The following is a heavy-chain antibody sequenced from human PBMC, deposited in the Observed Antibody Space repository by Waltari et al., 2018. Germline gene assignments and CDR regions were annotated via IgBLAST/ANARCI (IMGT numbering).Heavy chain of an antibody. J-gene: IGHJ6*03. D-gene: IGHD2-2*01. V-gene: IGHV4-34*01. CDR1: GGSFSGYY. CDR2: INHSGST. Sequence: QVQLQQWGAGLLKPSETLSLTCAVYGGSFSGYYWSWIRQPPGKGLEWIGEINHSGSTNCNPSLKSRVTISVDTSKNQFSLKLSSVTAADTAVYYCARVPRGSSTSSLPYYMDVWGKGTTVTISS. CDR3: ARVPRGSSTSSLPYYMDV.